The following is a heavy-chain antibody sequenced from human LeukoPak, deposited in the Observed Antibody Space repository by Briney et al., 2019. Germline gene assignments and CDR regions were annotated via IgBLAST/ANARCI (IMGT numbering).Heavy chain of an antibody. D-gene: IGHD6-13*01. CDR3: ARASTRAAATGYDP. Sequence: ASVKVSCKTSGYTFNTYGITWVRQAPGQGLEWTGWISPYNGDTNFAQKFQGRVTMMTDTSTSTAYMELKSLRFDDTAVYYCARASTRAAATGYDPWGQGSLVTVSS. CDR2: ISPYNGDT. CDR1: GYTFNTYG. V-gene: IGHV1-18*01. J-gene: IGHJ5*02.